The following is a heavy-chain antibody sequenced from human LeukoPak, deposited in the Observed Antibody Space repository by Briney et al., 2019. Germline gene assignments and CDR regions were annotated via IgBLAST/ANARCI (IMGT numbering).Heavy chain of an antibody. D-gene: IGHD3-22*01. V-gene: IGHV4-59*12. CDR3: ASSAGYYYGRNWFDP. CDR1: GGSISSYY. CDR2: IYYSGST. Sequence: SETLSLTCTVSGGSISSYYWSWIRQPPGKGLEWIGYIYYSGSTNYNPSLKSRVTISVDRSKNQFSLKLSSVTAADTAVYYCASSAGYYYGRNWFDPWGQGTLVTVSS. J-gene: IGHJ5*02.